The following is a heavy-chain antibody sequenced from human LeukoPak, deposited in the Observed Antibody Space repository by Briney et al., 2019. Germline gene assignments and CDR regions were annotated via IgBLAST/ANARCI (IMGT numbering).Heavy chain of an antibody. Sequence: GGSLRLSCAASGFTFSSYAMHWVRQAPGKGLEWVTVISYDGSNKYYADSVKGRFTISRDNAKNSLYLQMNSLRAEDTAVYYCARGSDSSGRDYWGQGTLVTVSS. CDR3: ARGSDSSGRDY. D-gene: IGHD6-19*01. V-gene: IGHV3-30-3*01. CDR1: GFTFSSYA. CDR2: ISYDGSNK. J-gene: IGHJ4*02.